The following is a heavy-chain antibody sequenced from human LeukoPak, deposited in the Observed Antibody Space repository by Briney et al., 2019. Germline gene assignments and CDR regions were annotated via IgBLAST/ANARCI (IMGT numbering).Heavy chain of an antibody. CDR1: GFTFSSYG. J-gene: IGHJ4*02. V-gene: IGHV3-33*01. CDR2: IWYDGSNK. Sequence: GGSLRLSCAASGFTFSSYGMHWVRQAPGKGLEWVAVIWYDGSNKYYADSVKGRFTISRDNSKNTLYLQMNSLRAEDTAVYYCAREPPNMDYYDSSGYFYYWGQGTLVTVSS. D-gene: IGHD3-22*01. CDR3: AREPPNMDYYDSSGYFYY.